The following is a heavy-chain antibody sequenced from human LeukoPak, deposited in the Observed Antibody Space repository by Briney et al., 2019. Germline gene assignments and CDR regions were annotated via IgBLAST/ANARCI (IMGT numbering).Heavy chain of an antibody. CDR2: ISGSGGST. Sequence: GGSLRLSCAASGFTFSRYAMSWVRQAPGKGLEWVSAISGSGGSTYYADSVKGRFTISRDNSKNTLYLQMNSLRAEDTAVYYCAKVRGIDGYYYFDYWGQGTLVTVSS. CDR3: AKVRGIDGYYYFDY. CDR1: GFTFSRYA. V-gene: IGHV3-23*01. J-gene: IGHJ4*02. D-gene: IGHD5-24*01.